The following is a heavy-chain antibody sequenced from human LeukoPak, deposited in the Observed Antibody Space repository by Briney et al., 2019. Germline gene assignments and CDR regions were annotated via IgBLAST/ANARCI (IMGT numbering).Heavy chain of an antibody. V-gene: IGHV3-33*01. CDR1: GFTFSSYG. D-gene: IGHD6-19*01. Sequence: PGGSLRLSCAASGFTFSSYGMHWVRQAPGKGLEWVAVIWYDGSNKYYADSVKGRFTISRENAESSLYLQMNSLRAEDTAVYYCARGGIQVSGIDEFDYWGQGTLVTVSS. CDR2: IWYDGSNK. CDR3: ARGGIQVSGIDEFDY. J-gene: IGHJ4*02.